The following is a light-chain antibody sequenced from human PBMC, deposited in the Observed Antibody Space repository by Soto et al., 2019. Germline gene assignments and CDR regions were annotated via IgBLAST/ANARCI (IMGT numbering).Light chain of an antibody. J-gene: IGKJ5*01. CDR3: QHRYNWPPIT. CDR1: QSVSSY. V-gene: IGKV3-11*01. Sequence: EIVLTQSAATLSFSPGEGATLSVRASQSVSSYLAWYQQKPGQAPRLLIYDASNRATGIPARFSGSGSGTDFTLTISSLEPEDLAVYYCQHRYNWPPITFGQGTRLEIK. CDR2: DAS.